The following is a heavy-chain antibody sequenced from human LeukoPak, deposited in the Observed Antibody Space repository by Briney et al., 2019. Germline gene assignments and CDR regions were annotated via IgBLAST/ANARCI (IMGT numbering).Heavy chain of an antibody. CDR1: GFTFSSYG. V-gene: IGHV3-33*01. J-gene: IGHJ6*02. Sequence: GGSLRLSCAASGFTFSSYGMHWVRQAPGKGLEWVAVIWYDGSNKYYADSVKGRFTISRDNSKNTLYLQINSLRAEDTAVYYCARDSGQWLVHYGMDVWGQGTTVTVSS. CDR3: ARDSGQWLVHYGMDV. CDR2: IWYDGSNK. D-gene: IGHD6-19*01.